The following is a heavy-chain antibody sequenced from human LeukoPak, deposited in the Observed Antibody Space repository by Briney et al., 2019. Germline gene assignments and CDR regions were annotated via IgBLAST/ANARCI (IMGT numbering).Heavy chain of an antibody. Sequence: ASVKVSCKASGYTFTDYYIHWVRQATGQGLEWMGWIHPSTGNPTYAQGFTGRFVFSLDTSVSTTYLQISSLKAEDTAVYYCARAYQRLGELSLPNYWGQGTLVTVSS. CDR2: IHPSTGNP. J-gene: IGHJ4*02. V-gene: IGHV7-4-1*02. CDR1: GYTFTDYY. CDR3: ARAYQRLGELSLPNY. D-gene: IGHD3-16*02.